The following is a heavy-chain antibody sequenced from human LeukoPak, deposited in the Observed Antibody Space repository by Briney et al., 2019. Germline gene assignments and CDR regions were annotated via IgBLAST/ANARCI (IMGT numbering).Heavy chain of an antibody. J-gene: IGHJ4*02. CDR1: GGSIGSYY. CDR3: ARDRGSSWYGFDY. V-gene: IGHV4-59*01. CDR2: IYYSGST. D-gene: IGHD6-13*01. Sequence: SETLSLTCTVSGGSIGSYYWSWIRQPPGKGLEWIGYIYYSGSTNYNPSLKSRVTISVDTSKNQFSLKLSSVTAADTAVYYCARDRGSSWYGFDYWGQGTLVTVSS.